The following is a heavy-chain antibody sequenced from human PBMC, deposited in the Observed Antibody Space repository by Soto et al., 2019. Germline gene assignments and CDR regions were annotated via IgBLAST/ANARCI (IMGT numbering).Heavy chain of an antibody. Sequence: EVQLLESGGALVQPGGSLRLSCAASGFSFSTNAMSWVRQAPGRGLEWVSAIGSSGDTTYYVDSVKGRFTISRDNSKNTLYLFMHNLRAEDTAVYYCARDDDRPDNGLDMWGQGTMVTVSS. J-gene: IGHJ3*02. CDR2: IGSSGDTT. CDR3: ARDDDRPDNGLDM. D-gene: IGHD2-8*01. V-gene: IGHV3-23*01. CDR1: GFSFSTNA.